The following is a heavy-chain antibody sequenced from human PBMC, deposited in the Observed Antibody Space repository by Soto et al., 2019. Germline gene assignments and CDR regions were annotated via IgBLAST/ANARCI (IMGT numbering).Heavy chain of an antibody. CDR3: ARGLEERFFDWLLSQYYYYYYMDV. CDR2: ISSRSGTI. D-gene: IGHD3-9*01. J-gene: IGHJ6*03. V-gene: IGHV3-48*01. Sequence: EVQVVESGGGLVQPGGSLRLSCAASGFTFRNYSMNWVRQAPGKGLEWVSYISSRSGTIYYAGSVKGRFTISRDNAKNSLYLQMNSLRAEDTAVYYCARGLEERFFDWLLSQYYYYYYMDVWGKGTTVTVSS. CDR1: GFTFRNYS.